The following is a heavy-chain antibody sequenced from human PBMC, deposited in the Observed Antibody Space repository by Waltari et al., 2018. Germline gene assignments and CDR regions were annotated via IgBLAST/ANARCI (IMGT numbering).Heavy chain of an antibody. CDR2: ISGYNGKT. J-gene: IGHJ3*02. CDR3: ARARYYYDPGAFEI. Sequence: QVQVLQSGAEVKKPGASVKVSCKASGYTFSNYGITWVRQAPGQGLEWMGWISGYNGKTKYAQKVQDRVTMTTDTSTGTAYLDLRSLRSDDTAVYYCARARYYYDPGAFEIRGQGTTVVVSS. V-gene: IGHV1-18*01. CDR1: GYTFSNYG. D-gene: IGHD3-22*01.